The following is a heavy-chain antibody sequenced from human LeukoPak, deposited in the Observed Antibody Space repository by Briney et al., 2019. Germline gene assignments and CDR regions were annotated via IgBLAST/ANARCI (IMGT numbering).Heavy chain of an antibody. Sequence: ASVKVSCKASGYXFTGYYLHWVRQAPGLGLEWMGWINHNSGGTNYAQRFQGRVTMTRDTSISTAYMELSRLRSDDTAVYYCATPTVGTSRFDGFDIWGQGTMVTVSP. J-gene: IGHJ3*02. CDR1: GYXFTGYY. V-gene: IGHV1-2*02. D-gene: IGHD4-23*01. CDR3: ATPTVGTSRFDGFDI. CDR2: INHNSGGT.